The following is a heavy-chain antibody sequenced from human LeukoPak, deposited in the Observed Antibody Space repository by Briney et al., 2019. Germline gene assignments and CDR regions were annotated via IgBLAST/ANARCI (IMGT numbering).Heavy chain of an antibody. CDR2: IRYDGSNK. CDR3: AKETPTTVTSPFQH. Sequence: PGGSLRLSCAASGFTFSSHGMHWVRQAPGKGLEWVAFIRYDGSNKYYADSVKGRFTISRDNSKNTLYLQMNSLRAEDTAVYYCAKETPTTVTSPFQHWGQGTLVTVSS. CDR1: GFTFSSHG. V-gene: IGHV3-30*02. J-gene: IGHJ1*01. D-gene: IGHD4-17*01.